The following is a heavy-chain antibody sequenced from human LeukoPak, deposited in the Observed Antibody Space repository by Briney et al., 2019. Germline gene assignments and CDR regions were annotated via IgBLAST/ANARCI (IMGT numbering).Heavy chain of an antibody. CDR2: ISYDGSNK. CDR1: GFTFSSYG. V-gene: IGHV3-30*18. D-gene: IGHD6-19*01. J-gene: IGHJ4*02. Sequence: GGSLRLSCAASGFTFSSYGMHWVRQAPGKGLGGVAVISYDGSNKYYADSVKGRFTISRDNSKNTLYLQMNSLRAEDTAVYYCAKDGSDSSGWYQDYWGQGTLVTVSS. CDR3: AKDGSDSSGWYQDY.